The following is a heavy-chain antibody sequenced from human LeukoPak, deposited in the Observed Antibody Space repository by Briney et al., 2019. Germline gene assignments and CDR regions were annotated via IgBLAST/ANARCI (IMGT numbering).Heavy chain of an antibody. CDR1: GGTFSSYA. CDR3: ARGYSSGWPREEY. CDR2: IIPIFSTA. Sequence: SVKVSCKASGGTFSSYAISWVRQAPGQGLEWMGGIIPIFSTANYAQKFQGRVTITADESTSTAYMELSSLRSEDTAVYYCARGYSSGWPREEYWGQGILVAVSS. J-gene: IGHJ4*02. D-gene: IGHD6-19*01. V-gene: IGHV1-69*13.